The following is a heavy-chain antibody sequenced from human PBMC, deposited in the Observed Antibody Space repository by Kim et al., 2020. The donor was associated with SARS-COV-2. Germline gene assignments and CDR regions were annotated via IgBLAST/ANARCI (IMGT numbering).Heavy chain of an antibody. D-gene: IGHD3-10*01. Sequence: GGSLRLSCAASGFTFSSYSMNWVRQAPGKGLEWVSSISSSSSYIYYADSVKGRFTISRDNAKNSLYLQMNSLRAEDTAVYYCARERRYYYGSGMGPETNWFDPWGQGTLVTVSS. CDR2: ISSSSSYI. V-gene: IGHV3-21*01. CDR1: GFTFSSYS. J-gene: IGHJ5*02. CDR3: ARERRYYYGSGMGPETNWFDP.